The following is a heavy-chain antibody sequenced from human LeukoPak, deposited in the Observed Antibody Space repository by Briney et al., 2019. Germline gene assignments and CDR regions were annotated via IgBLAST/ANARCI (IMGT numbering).Heavy chain of an antibody. CDR1: GFTFSSYW. V-gene: IGHV3-7*01. CDR3: ARADSSGWYRNVDYFDY. D-gene: IGHD6-19*01. Sequence: PEGSLRLSRAASGFTFSSYWMSWVRQAPGKGLEWVANIKQDGSEKYYVDSVKGRFTISRDNAKNSLYLQMNSLRAEDTAVYYCARADSSGWYRNVDYFDYWGQGTLVTVSS. J-gene: IGHJ4*02. CDR2: IKQDGSEK.